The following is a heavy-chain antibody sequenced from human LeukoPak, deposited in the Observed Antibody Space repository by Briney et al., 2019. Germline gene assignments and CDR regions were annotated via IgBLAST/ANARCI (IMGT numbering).Heavy chain of an antibody. CDR1: GGSISSYY. V-gene: IGHV4-59*01. CDR2: IYYSGNT. D-gene: IGHD6-13*01. J-gene: IGHJ4*02. CDR3: ARVDSSSFYYFDY. Sequence: SETLSLTCTVSGGSISSYYWSWIRQPPGKGLEWIGYIYYSGNTNYNPSLKSRVTISVDTSKNQFSLKLSSVTAADTAVYYCARVDSSSFYYFDYWGQGTLVTVSS.